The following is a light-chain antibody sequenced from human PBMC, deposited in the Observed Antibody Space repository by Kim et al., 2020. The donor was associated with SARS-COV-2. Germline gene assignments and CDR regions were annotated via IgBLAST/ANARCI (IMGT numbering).Light chain of an antibody. V-gene: IGKV3-15*01. CDR3: QQYNNWPQT. CDR1: QTVSSN. CDR2: GAS. J-gene: IGKJ1*01. Sequence: LAPGESAARSCRASQTVSSNLAWYQQKPGQAPRLLIYGASTRATDIPARFTGSGSGTEFTLTISSLQSEDFAVYYCQQYNNWPQTFGLGTKVDIK.